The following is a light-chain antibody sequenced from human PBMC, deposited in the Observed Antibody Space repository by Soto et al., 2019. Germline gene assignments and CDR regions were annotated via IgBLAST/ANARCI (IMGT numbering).Light chain of an antibody. CDR1: QSIASY. J-gene: IGKJ1*01. CDR3: QQSYSTPPT. Sequence: DIQMNQSPSSLSASVGDRVTITCRASQSIASYLNWHQQKPGKAPKFLIYAASTLQSGVTSRFSGSGSGTDFTLTISSLQPEDFATYYCQQSYSTPPTFGHGTKVEIQ. CDR2: AAS. V-gene: IGKV1-39*01.